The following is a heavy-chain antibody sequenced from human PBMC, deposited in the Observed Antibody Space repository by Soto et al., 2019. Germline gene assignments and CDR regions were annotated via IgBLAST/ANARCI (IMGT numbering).Heavy chain of an antibody. D-gene: IGHD2-2*01. CDR3: RSSTSCYDESCVDV. J-gene: IGHJ6*04. CDR2: LYHIGST. Sequence: SETLSLTCAISGYSISSGNYWAWIRQPPGRGLEWIGSLYHIGSTHYNTSLKSRVTISVDTSKNHFSLELSSVTAADKAMYYCRSSTSCYDESCVDVWGKGTMVTVSS. V-gene: IGHV4-38-2*01. CDR1: GYSISSGNY.